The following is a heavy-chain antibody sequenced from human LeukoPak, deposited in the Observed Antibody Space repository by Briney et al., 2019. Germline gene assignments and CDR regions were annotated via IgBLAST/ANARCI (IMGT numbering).Heavy chain of an antibody. CDR3: ARGGLRYDFWSGSAGYFDY. J-gene: IGHJ4*02. CDR2: IYTSGST. CDR1: GGSISSYY. V-gene: IGHV4-4*07. Sequence: SETLSLTCTVSGGSISSYYWSWIRQPAGKGLEWIGRIYTSGSTNYNPSLKSRVTMSVDTSKNQFSLKLSSVTAADTAVYYCARGGLRYDFWSGSAGYFDYWGQGTLVTVSS. D-gene: IGHD3-3*01.